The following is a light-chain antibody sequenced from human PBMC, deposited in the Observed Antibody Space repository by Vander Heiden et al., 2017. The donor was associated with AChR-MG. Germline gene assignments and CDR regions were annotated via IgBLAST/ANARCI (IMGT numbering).Light chain of an antibody. CDR2: QDD. CDR1: KLGDKY. CDR3: QAWDSSTAI. Sequence: SSELTQPPSASVSPGQTASITCAGDKLGDKYVCWYQQKSGQSPAVVIYQDDKRPSGIPERFSGSSSGNTATLTISGTQAMDEADYYCQAWDSSTAIFGGGTKLTVL. J-gene: IGLJ2*01. V-gene: IGLV3-1*01.